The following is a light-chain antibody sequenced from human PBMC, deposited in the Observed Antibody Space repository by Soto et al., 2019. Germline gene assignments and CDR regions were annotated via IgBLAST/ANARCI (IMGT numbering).Light chain of an antibody. V-gene: IGKV1-5*01. Sequence: DIQMTQSPSTLSASVGDTVTITGRASQTISGWFAWYKQRPGKAPNLLIIDASTLESGVPSRISGSGSGTTCSASISSVQSDDFANYYYLQYNGYYRTFGQGTPVESK. CDR3: LQYNGYYRT. J-gene: IGKJ1*01. CDR2: DAS. CDR1: QTISGW.